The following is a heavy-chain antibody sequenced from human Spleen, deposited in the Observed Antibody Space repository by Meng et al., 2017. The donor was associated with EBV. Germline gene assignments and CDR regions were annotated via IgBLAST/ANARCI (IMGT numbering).Heavy chain of an antibody. CDR2: INHSGST. CDR3: ARGYCSGGSCYSDY. D-gene: IGHD2-15*01. J-gene: IGHJ4*02. CDR1: GGSFSGHY. Sequence: VQLQQWGAGLLKPSDTLSLTCAVYGGSFSGHYWTWIRQPPGKGLEWIGEINHSGSTNYNPSLKSRVTISVDTSKNQFSLKLSSVTAADTAVYYCARGYCSGGSCYSDYWGQGTLVTVSS. V-gene: IGHV4-34*02.